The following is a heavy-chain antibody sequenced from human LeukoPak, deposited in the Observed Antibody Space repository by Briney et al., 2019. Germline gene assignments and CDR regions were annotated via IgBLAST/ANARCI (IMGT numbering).Heavy chain of an antibody. CDR3: ARDIGLLGIAVP. V-gene: IGHV4-38-2*02. Sequence: PSETLSLTCTVSGYSISSGYYWGWIRQPPGKGLAWIGSIYHSGSTYYNPSLKSRVTISVDTSKNQFSLKLSSVTAADTAVYYCARDIGLLGIAVPWGQGTLVTVSS. CDR2: IYHSGST. CDR1: GYSISSGYY. J-gene: IGHJ4*02. D-gene: IGHD6-19*01.